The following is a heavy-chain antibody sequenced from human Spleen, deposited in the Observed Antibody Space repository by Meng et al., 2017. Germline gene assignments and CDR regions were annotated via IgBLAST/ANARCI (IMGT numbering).Heavy chain of an antibody. V-gene: IGHV4-34*01. CDR3: ARGPTTMAHDFDY. J-gene: IGHJ4*02. CDR2: INHSGST. CDR1: GGSFSDYY. Sequence: QVHLQRCVGGLLNPSESLSLTCVVSGGSFSDYYWSWIRQPPGKGLEWIGEINHSGSTNYNPSLESRATISVDTSQNNLSLKLSSVTAADSAVYYCARGPTTMAHDFDYWGQGTLVTVSS. D-gene: IGHD4-11*01.